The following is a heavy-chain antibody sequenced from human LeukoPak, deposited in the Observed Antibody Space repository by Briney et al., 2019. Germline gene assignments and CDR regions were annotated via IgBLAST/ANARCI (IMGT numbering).Heavy chain of an antibody. V-gene: IGHV3-7*01. D-gene: IGHD6-6*01. CDR2: IKQDGSEK. J-gene: IGHJ5*02. CDR3: ARAIAAPTRGNWFDP. CDR1: GFTFSSYW. Sequence: GGSLRLSCAASGFTFSSYWMSWVRQAPGKGLEWVANIKQDGSEKYYVDSVKGRFTISRDNAKNSLYLQMNSLRAEDTAVYYCARAIAAPTRGNWFDPWGQGTLVTVSS.